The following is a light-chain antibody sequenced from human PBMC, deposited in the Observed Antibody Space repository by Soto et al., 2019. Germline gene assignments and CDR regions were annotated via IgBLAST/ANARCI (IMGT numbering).Light chain of an antibody. J-gene: IGKJ2*01. Sequence: EIVMTQSPATLSVSPGERATVSCRASQTVSSNLAWYQQKPGQAPRLLIHGASTRATGVPARFSGSGSGTEFTLTISSLQSEDFAVYYCQQYHNWPPQYTFGPGTKLQSK. CDR1: QTVSSN. CDR3: QQYHNWPPQYT. V-gene: IGKV3-15*01. CDR2: GAS.